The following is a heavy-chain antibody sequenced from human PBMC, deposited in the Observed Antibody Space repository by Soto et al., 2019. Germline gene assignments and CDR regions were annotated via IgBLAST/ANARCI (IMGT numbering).Heavy chain of an antibody. CDR1: GYSFTSYW. CDR2: IYPGDSDT. CDR3: ARGDYYDSSCYYY. J-gene: IGHJ4*02. D-gene: IGHD3-22*01. V-gene: IGHV5-51*01. Sequence: GESLKISCKGSGYSFTSYWIGWVRQMPGKGLEWMGFIYPGDSDTRYSPSFQGKVTISADKSISTAYLQWSSLKASDSAMYYCARGDYYDSSCYYYWGQGTLVTVSS.